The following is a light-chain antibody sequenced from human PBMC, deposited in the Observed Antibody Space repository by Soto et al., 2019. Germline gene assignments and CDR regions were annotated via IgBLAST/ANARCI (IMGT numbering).Light chain of an antibody. CDR1: QSIGAS. CDR2: KAS. V-gene: IGKV1-5*03. CDR3: QPYNSSPLT. J-gene: IGKJ4*01. Sequence: DIQMTQSPSTLYASVGDRVTITCRASQSIGASLAWFQQKPGKAPNLLIYKASTLESGVPSRFSGSGSGTEFTLNISTLQPDDFAYYYCQPYNSSPLTFGGGTKVEIK.